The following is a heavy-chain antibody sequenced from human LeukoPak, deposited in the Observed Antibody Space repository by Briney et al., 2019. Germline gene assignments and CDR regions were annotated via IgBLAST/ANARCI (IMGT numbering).Heavy chain of an antibody. J-gene: IGHJ6*03. Sequence: PGRSLRLSCAASGFTFSSYGMHWVRQAPGKGLEWVAVIWYDGSNKYYADSVKGRFTISRDNSKNTLHLQMNSLRAEDTAVYYCARAVTTPVGYHYYMDVWGKGTTVTVSS. CDR3: ARAVTTPVGYHYYMDV. D-gene: IGHD4-17*01. V-gene: IGHV3-33*01. CDR1: GFTFSSYG. CDR2: IWYDGSNK.